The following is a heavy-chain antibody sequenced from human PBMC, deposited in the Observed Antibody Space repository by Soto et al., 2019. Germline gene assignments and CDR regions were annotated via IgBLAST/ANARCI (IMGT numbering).Heavy chain of an antibody. D-gene: IGHD3-3*01. CDR1: GGSISSSSHY. Sequence: QLQLQESGPGLVKPSETLSLTCTVSGGSISSSSHYWGWIRQSPGKHLEWIGSSYYRGNTHYNPFLKACFSRSVDTAKNRVSLKVYSVTDADMAVYSCAKADGFALVTVFFEYLGQGILVTVSS. CDR3: AKADGFALVTVFFEY. J-gene: IGHJ4*02. V-gene: IGHV4-39*02. CDR2: SYYRGNT.